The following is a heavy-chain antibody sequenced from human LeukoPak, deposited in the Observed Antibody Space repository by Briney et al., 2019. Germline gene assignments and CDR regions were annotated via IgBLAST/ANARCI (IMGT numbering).Heavy chain of an antibody. D-gene: IGHD4-17*01. CDR3: ASWTVTTQYYYYYYYMDV. CDR1: GFTISSYS. V-gene: IGHV3-48*01. Sequence: GGSLRLSCAASGFTISSYSMNWVRQAPGKGLEWVSYISSSSSTIYYADSVKGRFTISRDNAKNSLYLQMNSLRAEDTAVYYCASWTVTTQYYYYYYYMDVWGKGTTVTVSS. CDR2: ISSSSSTI. J-gene: IGHJ6*03.